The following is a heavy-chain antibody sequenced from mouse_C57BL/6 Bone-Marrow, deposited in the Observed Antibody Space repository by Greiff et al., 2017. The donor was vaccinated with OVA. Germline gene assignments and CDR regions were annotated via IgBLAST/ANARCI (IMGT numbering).Heavy chain of an antibody. CDR2: ISNGGGST. Sequence: EVQLQESGGGLVQPGGSLKLSCAASGFTFSDYYMYWVRQTPEKRLEWVAYISNGGGSTYYPDTVKGRFTISRDNAKNTLYLQMSRLKSEDTAMYYCARHGDYYGKDFDVWGTGTTVTVSS. D-gene: IGHD1-1*01. CDR3: ARHGDYYGKDFDV. J-gene: IGHJ1*03. V-gene: IGHV5-12*01. CDR1: GFTFSDYY.